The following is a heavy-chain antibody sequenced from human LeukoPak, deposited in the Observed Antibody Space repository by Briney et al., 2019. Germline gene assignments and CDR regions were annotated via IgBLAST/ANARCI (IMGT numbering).Heavy chain of an antibody. CDR2: ISGSGGST. CDR3: AKGHPKLRYFDWLFNY. V-gene: IGHV3-23*01. J-gene: IGHJ4*02. Sequence: GGSLRLSCAASGFTFSSYAMSWVRQAPGKGLEWVSAISGSGGSTYYADSVKGRFTISRDNSKNTLYLRMNSLRAEDTAVYYCAKGHPKLRYFDWLFNYWGQGTLVTVSS. CDR1: GFTFSSYA. D-gene: IGHD3-9*01.